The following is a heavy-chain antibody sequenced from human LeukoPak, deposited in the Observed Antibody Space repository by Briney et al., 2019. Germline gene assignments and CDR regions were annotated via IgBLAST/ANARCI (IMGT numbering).Heavy chain of an antibody. CDR2: ISAYNGNT. V-gene: IGHV1-18*01. Sequence: ASVKVSCKASGYTFTSYGISWVRQAPGQGLEWMGWISAYNGNTNYAQKLQGRVTMTTDTSTSTAYMELRSLRSDDTAVYYCARDFDCSGGSCYSDYYYYGMDVWGQGTTVTVSS. D-gene: IGHD2-15*01. CDR3: ARDFDCSGGSCYSDYYYYGMDV. J-gene: IGHJ6*02. CDR1: GYTFTSYG.